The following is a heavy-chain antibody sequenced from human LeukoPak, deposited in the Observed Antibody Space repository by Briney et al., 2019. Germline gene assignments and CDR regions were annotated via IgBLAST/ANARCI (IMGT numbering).Heavy chain of an antibody. D-gene: IGHD3-22*01. CDR3: ARVATMYYYDSSGYLFDY. CDR2: ISAYNGNT. Sequence: ASVKVSCKASGYTFTSYGISWVRQAPGQGLEWMGWISAYNGNTNYAQKLQGRVTMTTDTSTSTAYMELRSLRSDDTAVYYCARVATMYYYDSSGYLFDYWGQGTLVTVSS. J-gene: IGHJ4*02. V-gene: IGHV1-18*01. CDR1: GYTFTSYG.